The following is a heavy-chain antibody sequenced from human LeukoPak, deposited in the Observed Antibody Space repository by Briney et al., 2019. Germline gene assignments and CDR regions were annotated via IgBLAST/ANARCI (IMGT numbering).Heavy chain of an antibody. D-gene: IGHD3-10*01. V-gene: IGHV1-2*02. CDR2: INPNSGDT. CDR1: GYTFTCYY. CDR3: ARPPTEYSGSYHF. J-gene: IGHJ4*02. Sequence: ASVKVSFKASGYTFTCYYLHWVRQAPGQGLEWMGWINPNSGDTNYAQKFQGRVTMTRDTSISTAYLDLSRLGSDDTAVYYCARPPTEYSGSYHFWGQGTLVTVSS.